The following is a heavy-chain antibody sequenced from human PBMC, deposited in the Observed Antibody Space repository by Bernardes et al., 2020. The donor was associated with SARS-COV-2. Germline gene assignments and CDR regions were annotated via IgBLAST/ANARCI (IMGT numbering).Heavy chain of an antibody. Sequence: GGSLRLSCAASGFTFSSYSMNWVRQAPGKGLEWVSSISSSSSYIYYADSVKGRFTISRDNAKNSLYLQMNSLRAEDTAVYYCARDYSTSYDYYYGMDVWGQGTTVTVSS. CDR2: ISSSSSYI. V-gene: IGHV3-21*01. J-gene: IGHJ6*02. CDR3: ARDYSTSYDYYYGMDV. D-gene: IGHD2-2*01. CDR1: GFTFSSYS.